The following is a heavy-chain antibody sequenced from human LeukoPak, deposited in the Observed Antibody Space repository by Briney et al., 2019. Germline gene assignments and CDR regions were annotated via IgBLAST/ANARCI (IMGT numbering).Heavy chain of an antibody. CDR1: GFTFSSYG. V-gene: IGHV3-30*03. CDR3: ARDRAAGAYPWYFDY. J-gene: IGHJ4*02. CDR2: ISYDGSNK. D-gene: IGHD3-16*01. Sequence: GGSLRLSCAASGFTFSSYGMHWVRQAPGKGLEWVAVISYDGSNKYYADSVKGRFTISRDNSKNTLYLQMNSLRAEDTAVYYCARDRAAGAYPWYFDYWGQGTLVTVSS.